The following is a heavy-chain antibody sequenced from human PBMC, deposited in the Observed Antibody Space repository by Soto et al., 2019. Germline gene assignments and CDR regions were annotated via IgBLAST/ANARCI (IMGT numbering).Heavy chain of an antibody. CDR3: ARDQPIWGSYRLPASYDAFDI. CDR1: GYTFTSYG. CDR2: ISAYNGNT. J-gene: IGHJ3*02. D-gene: IGHD3-16*02. V-gene: IGHV1-18*01. Sequence: ASVKVSCKASGYTFTSYGISWVRQAPGQGLEWMGWISAYNGNTNYAQKLQGRVTMTTDTSTSTAYMELRSLRSDDTAVYYCARDQPIWGSYRLPASYDAFDIWGQGTMVTVSS.